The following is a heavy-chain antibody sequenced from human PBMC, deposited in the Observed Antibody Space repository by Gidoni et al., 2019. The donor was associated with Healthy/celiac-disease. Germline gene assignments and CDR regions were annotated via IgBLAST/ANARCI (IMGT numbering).Heavy chain of an antibody. CDR2: ISGSGGTT. CDR1: GFTFTSYA. D-gene: IGHD4-17*01. J-gene: IGHJ4*02. CDR3: AKYGGRCS. Sequence: EVQLLESGGGLVQPGGSLRRSCAASGFTFTSYAMSWVRQAPGKGLEWVSGISGSGGTTYYADSVKGRFTISRDNSKNTLYLQMNSLRAEDTAVYYCAKYGGRCSWGQGTLVTVSS. V-gene: IGHV3-23*01.